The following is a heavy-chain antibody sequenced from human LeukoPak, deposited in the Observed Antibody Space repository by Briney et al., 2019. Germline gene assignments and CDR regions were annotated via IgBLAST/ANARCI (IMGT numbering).Heavy chain of an antibody. Sequence: GGYLRLSCAASGFTFSSYWMSWVRQAPGKGLEWVANIKQDGSEKYYVDSVKGRFTISRDNAKNSLYLQMNSLRAEDTAVYYCARSIAAAEGPFDYWGQGTLVTVSS. D-gene: IGHD6-13*01. J-gene: IGHJ4*02. CDR1: GFTFSSYW. V-gene: IGHV3-7*01. CDR3: ARSIAAAEGPFDY. CDR2: IKQDGSEK.